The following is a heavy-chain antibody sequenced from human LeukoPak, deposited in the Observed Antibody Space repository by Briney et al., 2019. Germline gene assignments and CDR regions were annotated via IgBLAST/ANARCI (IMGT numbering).Heavy chain of an antibody. D-gene: IGHD2-2*01. CDR3: AGWALGGVVPAANSFDY. V-gene: IGHV1-3*01. CDR2: INAGNGNT. J-gene: IGHJ4*02. Sequence: ASVKVSCKASGYTFTSYAMHWVRQAPGQRLEWMGWINAGNGNTKYSQKFQGRVTITRDTSASTAYMELSSLRSEDTAVYYCAGWALGGVVPAANSFDYWGQGTLVTVS. CDR1: GYTFTSYA.